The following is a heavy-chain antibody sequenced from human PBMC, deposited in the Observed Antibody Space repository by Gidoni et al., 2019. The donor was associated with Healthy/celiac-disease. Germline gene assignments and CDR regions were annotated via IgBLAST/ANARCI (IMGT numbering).Heavy chain of an antibody. CDR3: ARCLGGAIAVAGTTWFDP. Sequence: QVQLVESGGGLVKHGGSLRLSCAASGFTFSDSYMSWIRQAPGKVLEWVSYISSSGSTIYYADSVKGRFTISRDNAKNSLYLQMNSLRAEDTAVYYCARCLGGAIAVAGTTWFDPWGQGTLVTVSS. V-gene: IGHV3-11*01. CDR1: GFTFSDSY. CDR2: ISSSGSTI. J-gene: IGHJ5*02. D-gene: IGHD6-19*01.